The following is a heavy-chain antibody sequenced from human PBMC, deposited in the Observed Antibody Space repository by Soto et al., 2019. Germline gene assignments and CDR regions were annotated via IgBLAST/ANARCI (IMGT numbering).Heavy chain of an antibody. J-gene: IGHJ5*01. D-gene: IGHD3-10*01. V-gene: IGHV3-7*01. CDR1: GFTFSSNW. Sequence: EVQLVESGGGLVQPGGSLRLSCAATGFTFSSNWMSWVRQAPGKGLEWVANIKQDGSETYYVDSVKGRFTISRDNAKNSLYLQMNNLRVDDTAIYYCARAPWFRASPSSHWFDSWGQGTLVTVSS. CDR2: IKQDGSET. CDR3: ARAPWFRASPSSHWFDS.